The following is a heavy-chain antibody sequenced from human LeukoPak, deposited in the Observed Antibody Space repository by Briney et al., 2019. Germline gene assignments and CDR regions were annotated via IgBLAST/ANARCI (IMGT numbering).Heavy chain of an antibody. CDR3: ARDTYYYDSSGYFDY. J-gene: IGHJ4*02. V-gene: IGHV3-30-3*01. CDR2: ISYDGSNK. CDR1: GFTFSSYA. Sequence: GGSLRLSCAASGFTFSSYAMHWVRQAPGKGLEWVAVISYDGSNKYYADSVKSRFTISRDNSKNTLYLQMNSLRAEDTAVYYCARDTYYYDSSGYFDYWGQGTLVTVSS. D-gene: IGHD3-22*01.